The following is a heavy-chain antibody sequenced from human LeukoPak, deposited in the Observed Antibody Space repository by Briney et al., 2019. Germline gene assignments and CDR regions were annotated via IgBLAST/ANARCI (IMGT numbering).Heavy chain of an antibody. CDR1: GFTFGDYA. V-gene: IGHV3-49*03. J-gene: IGHJ4*02. Sequence: GGSLRLSCTASGFTFGDYAMSWFRQAPGKGLEWVGFIRSKAYGGTTEYAASVKGRFTISRDDSKSIAYLQMNSLKTEDTAVYYCTRALHIVVVTAIRAFDYWGQGTLVTVSS. D-gene: IGHD2-21*02. CDR3: TRALHIVVVTAIRAFDY. CDR2: IRSKAYGGTT.